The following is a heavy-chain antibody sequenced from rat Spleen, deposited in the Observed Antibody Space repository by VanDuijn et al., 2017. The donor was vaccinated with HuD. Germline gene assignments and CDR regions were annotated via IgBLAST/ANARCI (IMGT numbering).Heavy chain of an antibody. CDR3: ARHDDSFDS. J-gene: IGHJ2*01. Sequence: EVLLVESNGGLVQPGRSLKLSCAASGFTFNDHFMAWVRQAPTKGLEWVATISSDGGRNFYRDSVKGRFTISRDNAKSSLYLQMNSLKSEDTATYYCARHDDSFDSWGQGVMVTVSS. CDR2: ISSDGGRN. V-gene: IGHV5-29*01. CDR1: GFTFNDHF.